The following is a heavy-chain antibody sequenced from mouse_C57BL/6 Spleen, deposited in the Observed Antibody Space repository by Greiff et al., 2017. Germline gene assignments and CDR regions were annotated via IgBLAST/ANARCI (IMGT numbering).Heavy chain of an antibody. CDR1: GYTFTSYG. CDR3: AREEGNYLAWFAY. V-gene: IGHV1-81*01. Sequence: QVHVKQSGAELARPGASVKLSCKASGYTFTSYGISWVKQRTGQGLEWIGGIYPRSGSTYYNEKFKGKATLTADKSSSTAYMELRSLTSEDSAVYFCAREEGNYLAWFAYWGQGTLVTVSA. CDR2: IYPRSGST. D-gene: IGHD2-1*01. J-gene: IGHJ3*01.